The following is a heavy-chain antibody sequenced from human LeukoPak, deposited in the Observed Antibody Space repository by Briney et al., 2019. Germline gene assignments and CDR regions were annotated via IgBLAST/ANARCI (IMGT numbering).Heavy chain of an antibody. V-gene: IGHV3-21*01. CDR1: GFTFSSYS. J-gene: IGHJ6*02. Sequence: PGGSLRLSCAASGFTFSSYSMNWVRQAPGKGLEWVSSISSSSSYIYYADSVKGRFTISRDNAKNSLYLQMNSLRAEDTAVYYCARDQPPQDYYYGMDVWGQGTTVTVSS. CDR2: ISSSSSYI. CDR3: ARDQPPQDYYYGMDV.